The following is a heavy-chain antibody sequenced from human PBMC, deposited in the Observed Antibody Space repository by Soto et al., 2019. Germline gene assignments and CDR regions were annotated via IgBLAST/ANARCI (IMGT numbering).Heavy chain of an antibody. Sequence: QVQLQESGPGLVKPSQTLSLTCTVSGSSITSGGHYWGWIRQLPGKGLEWMADIFHSGSTSYNPSLKSRLTISVDTSKNQFSLKLSSVTAADTAVYYCARGGQEDNYFDPWGQGTLVTVSS. CDR3: ARGGQEDNYFDP. J-gene: IGHJ5*02. CDR2: IFHSGST. V-gene: IGHV4-31*03. CDR1: GSSITSGGHY.